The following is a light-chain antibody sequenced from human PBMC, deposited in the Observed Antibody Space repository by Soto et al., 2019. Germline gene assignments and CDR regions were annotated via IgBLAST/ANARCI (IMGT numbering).Light chain of an antibody. V-gene: IGLV2-14*01. CDR3: SSYASSNTYV. CDR2: EVS. CDR1: SSDVGAYNY. J-gene: IGLJ1*01. Sequence: QSALTQPASASGSPGQSITISCTGTSSDVGAYNYVSWYQQHPGKAPKLMIYEVSKRPSGVSDRFSGSKSGNTASLTISGLQAEDEADYYCSSYASSNTYVFGTGTKLTVL.